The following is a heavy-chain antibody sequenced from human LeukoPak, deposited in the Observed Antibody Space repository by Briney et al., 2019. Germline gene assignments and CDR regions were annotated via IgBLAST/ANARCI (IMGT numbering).Heavy chain of an antibody. Sequence: GGSLRLSCAASGFTFSSYAMHWVRQAPGKGLEWVAVISYDGSNKYYADSVKGRFTISRDNSKNTLYLRMNSLRAEDTAVYYCARVADRIAARPYIYYYYYYMDVWGKGTTVTVSS. CDR2: ISYDGSNK. D-gene: IGHD6-6*01. J-gene: IGHJ6*03. CDR3: ARVADRIAARPYIYYYYYYMDV. V-gene: IGHV3-30*04. CDR1: GFTFSSYA.